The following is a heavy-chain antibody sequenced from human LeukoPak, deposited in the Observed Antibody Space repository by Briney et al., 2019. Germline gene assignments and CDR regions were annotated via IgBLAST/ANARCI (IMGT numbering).Heavy chain of an antibody. J-gene: IGHJ4*02. CDR2: ISGYNGNT. CDR3: ARASASLTGLAALGFDL. Sequence: PGASVKVSRKASGYKFTYNGIAWVRQAPGQGLEWVGWISGYNGNTNYIQTLQGRVTMTTDTSTSTVNMELRSLRSEDTAVYFCARASASLTGLAALGFDLWGQGTLVTVSS. V-gene: IGHV1-18*01. CDR1: GYKFTYNG. D-gene: IGHD6-13*01.